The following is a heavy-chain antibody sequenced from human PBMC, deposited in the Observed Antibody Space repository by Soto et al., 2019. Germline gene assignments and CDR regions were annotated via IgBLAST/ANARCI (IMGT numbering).Heavy chain of an antibody. Sequence: VRQKHGQRLEWIGWIVVGSGNTNYAQKFQERVTITRDMSTSTAYMELSSLRSEDTAVYYCAADIFRSSWYFLDVWGQGTTV. V-gene: IGHV1-58*01. CDR3: AADIFRSSWYFLDV. J-gene: IGHJ6*01. D-gene: IGHD6-13*01. CDR2: IVVGSGNT.